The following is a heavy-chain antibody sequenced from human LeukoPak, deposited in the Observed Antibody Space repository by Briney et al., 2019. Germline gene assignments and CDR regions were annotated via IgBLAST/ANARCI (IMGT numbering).Heavy chain of an antibody. CDR2: INSSGSTI. V-gene: IGHV3-48*03. J-gene: IGHJ6*04. D-gene: IGHD3-10*02. Sequence: GGSLRLSCAASGFTFSSYEMNWVRQAPGKGLEWVSYINSSGSTIYYADSVKGRFTISRDNAKNSLYLQMNSLRAEDRAVYYCAELGITMIGGVWGKGTTVTIPS. CDR1: GFTFSSYE. CDR3: AELGITMIGGV.